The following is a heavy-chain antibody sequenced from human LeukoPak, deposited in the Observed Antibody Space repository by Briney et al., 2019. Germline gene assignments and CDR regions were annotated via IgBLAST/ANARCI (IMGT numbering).Heavy chain of an antibody. CDR3: ARNYCSSTSCYLSYYGMDV. D-gene: IGHD2-2*01. CDR2: IIPIFGTA. J-gene: IGHJ6*02. Sequence: SVKVSCKASGGTFSSYAISWVRQAPGQGLEWMGGIIPIFGTANYAQKFQGRVTITADESTSTAYMELSSLRSEDTAVYYCARNYCSSTSCYLSYYGMDVWGQGTMVTVSS. CDR1: GGTFSSYA. V-gene: IGHV1-69*01.